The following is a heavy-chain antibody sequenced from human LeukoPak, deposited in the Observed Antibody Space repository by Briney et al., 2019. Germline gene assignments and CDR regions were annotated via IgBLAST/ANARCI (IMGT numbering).Heavy chain of an antibody. D-gene: IGHD6-13*01. Sequence: ASVKVSCKASGYTFTSYDINWVRQATGQGLEWMGWMNPNSGNTGYAQRFQGRVTMTRNTSISTAYMELNSLRAEDTAVYYCAPPGIAAAGGNYWGQGTLVTVSS. J-gene: IGHJ4*02. CDR1: GYTFTSYD. CDR3: APPGIAAAGGNY. CDR2: MNPNSGNT. V-gene: IGHV1-8*01.